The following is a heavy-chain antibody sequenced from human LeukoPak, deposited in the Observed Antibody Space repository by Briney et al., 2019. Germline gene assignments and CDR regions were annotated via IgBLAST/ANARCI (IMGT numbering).Heavy chain of an antibody. CDR1: GFTFSSYG. D-gene: IGHD3-22*01. Sequence: GGSLRLSCAASGFTFSSYGMHWVRQAPGKGLEWVAVISYDGSNKYYADSVKGRFTISRDNSKNTLYLQMNSLRAEDTAVYYCAKVAYYYDSSGYAFFDYWGQGTLVTVSS. J-gene: IGHJ4*02. CDR2: ISYDGSNK. V-gene: IGHV3-30*18. CDR3: AKVAYYYDSSGYAFFDY.